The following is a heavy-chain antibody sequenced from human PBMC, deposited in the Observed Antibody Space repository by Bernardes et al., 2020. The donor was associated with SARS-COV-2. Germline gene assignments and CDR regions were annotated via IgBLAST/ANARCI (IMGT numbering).Heavy chain of an antibody. CDR2: IWYDGSNK. D-gene: IGHD3-3*01. CDR3: AREGVEMATMDY. Sequence: GGSLRLSCAASGFTFSSYGMHWVRQAPGKGLEWVAVIWYDGSNKYYADSVKGRFTISRDNSKNTLYLQMNSLRAEDTAVYYCAREGVEMATMDYWGQGTLVTVSS. J-gene: IGHJ4*02. CDR1: GFTFSSYG. V-gene: IGHV3-33*01.